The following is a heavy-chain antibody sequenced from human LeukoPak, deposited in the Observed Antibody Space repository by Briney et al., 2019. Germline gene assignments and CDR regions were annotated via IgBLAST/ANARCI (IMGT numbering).Heavy chain of an antibody. CDR3: ARLGCSSGWYGTISDAFDI. Sequence: GASVKVSCKASGYTFTGYYMHWVRQAPGQGLEWMGWISAYNGNTNYAQKLQGRVTMTTDTSTSTAYMELRSLRTDDTAVYYCARLGCSSGWYGTISDAFDIWGQGTMVTVSS. V-gene: IGHV1-18*04. J-gene: IGHJ3*02. CDR2: ISAYNGNT. CDR1: GYTFTGYY. D-gene: IGHD6-19*01.